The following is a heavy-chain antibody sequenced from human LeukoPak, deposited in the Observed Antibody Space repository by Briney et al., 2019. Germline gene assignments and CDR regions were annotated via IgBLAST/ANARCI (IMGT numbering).Heavy chain of an antibody. J-gene: IGHJ4*02. CDR3: ARDYGDHAFDC. V-gene: IGHV4-39*02. Sequence: PSETLSLTCTASGGSISRSSYFWGWIRQPPGKGLEWIGSFYYSGSTYYNPSLKSRVTISVDTSKNQFSLKLSSVTAADTAVYFCARDYGDHAFDCWGQGTLVTVSS. CDR2: FYYSGST. D-gene: IGHD4-17*01. CDR1: GGSISRSSYF.